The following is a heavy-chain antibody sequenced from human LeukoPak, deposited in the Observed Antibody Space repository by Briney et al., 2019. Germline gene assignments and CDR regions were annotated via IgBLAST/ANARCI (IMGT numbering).Heavy chain of an antibody. CDR1: GFTFSSYA. CDR2: ISGSGGST. D-gene: IGHD6-13*01. V-gene: IGHV3-23*01. J-gene: IGHJ5*02. CDR3: AKDVRSSSWNNWFDP. Sequence: GGSLRLSCTASGFTFSSYAMSWVRQAPGKGLEWVSAISGSGGSTYYADSVKGRFTISRDNSKNTLYLQMNSLRAEDTAVYYCAKDVRSSSWNNWFDPWGQGTLVTVSS.